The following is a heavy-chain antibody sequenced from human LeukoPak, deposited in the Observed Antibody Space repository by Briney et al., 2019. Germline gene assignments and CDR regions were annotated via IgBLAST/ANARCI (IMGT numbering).Heavy chain of an antibody. CDR3: ARGPRIAAAGTFDY. V-gene: IGHV4-38-2*02. CDR1: DYSISSGYY. Sequence: SETLSLTCTVSDYSISSGYYWGWIRQPPGRGLEWIGSIHHSGSTFYNPSLKSRVTISVDTSKNQFSLKLSSVTAADTAVYYCARGPRIAAAGTFDYWGQGTLVTVSS. J-gene: IGHJ4*02. D-gene: IGHD6-13*01. CDR2: IHHSGST.